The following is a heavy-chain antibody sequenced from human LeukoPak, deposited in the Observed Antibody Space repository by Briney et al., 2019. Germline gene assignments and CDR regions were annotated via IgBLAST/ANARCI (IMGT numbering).Heavy chain of an antibody. CDR2: IYYSGST. CDR3: ARLRGSIAAAGSDY. CDR1: GGSISSYY. Sequence: PSETLSLTCTVSGGSISSYYWSWIRQPPGKGLEWIGYIYYSGSTNYNPSLKSRVTISVDTSKNQFSLKLSSVTAADTAVYYCARLRGSIAAAGSDYWGQGTLVTVSS. D-gene: IGHD6-13*01. J-gene: IGHJ4*02. V-gene: IGHV4-59*12.